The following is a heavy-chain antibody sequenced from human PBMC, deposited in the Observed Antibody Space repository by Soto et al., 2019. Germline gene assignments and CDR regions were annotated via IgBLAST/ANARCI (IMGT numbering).Heavy chain of an antibody. D-gene: IGHD3-16*01. V-gene: IGHV3-74*01. CDR3: TNGVVGGVNLH. CDR1: GFAFRSYW. Sequence: EVQLVESGGGLVQPGGSLRLSCAASGFAFRSYWMHWVRQVPGKGLVWVSRINNDETTTNYADCVKGRFTISRDNAENSLDPKMDPPSAGHPAVYYLTNGVVGGVNLHLGPGTLGSVS. CDR2: INNDETTT. J-gene: IGHJ4*02.